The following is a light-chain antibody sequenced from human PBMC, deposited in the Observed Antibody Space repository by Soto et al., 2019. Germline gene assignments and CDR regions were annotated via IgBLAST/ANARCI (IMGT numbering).Light chain of an antibody. CDR1: QDISKS. V-gene: IGKV1-33*01. CDR3: HQYDILPYT. J-gene: IGKJ3*01. CDR2: DAS. Sequence: DIQMTQSPSSLSASVGDGVTITCRASQDISKSLNWYQQKPGKAPKLVIFDASKLETGVPSRFSGSGAGSDFTFTITSRQPEDFATYSCHQYDILPYTCGPGTKVDIK.